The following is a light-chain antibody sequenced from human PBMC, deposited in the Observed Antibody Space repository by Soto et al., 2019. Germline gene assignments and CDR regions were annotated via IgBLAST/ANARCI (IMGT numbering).Light chain of an antibody. CDR3: QKYNSDPRT. CDR1: QGISNY. Sequence: IQMTQSPSSLSASVRDRVTITCRASQGISNYLAWYQQTPGKVPKLLIYAASTLQSGVPSRFSGSGSGTDFTLTISRLQPEDVATYYCQKYNSDPRTFGQGTKVDIK. J-gene: IGKJ1*01. CDR2: AAS. V-gene: IGKV1-27*01.